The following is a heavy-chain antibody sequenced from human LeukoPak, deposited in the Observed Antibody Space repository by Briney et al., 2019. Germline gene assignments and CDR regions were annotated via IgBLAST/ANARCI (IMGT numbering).Heavy chain of an antibody. Sequence: SETLSLTCAVYGGSFSGYYWSWIRQPPGKGLEWIGEINHSGSTNYNPSLKSRVTISVDTSKNQFPLKLSSVTAADTAVYYCARGRGYYDSSGPRYYYYYMGVWGKGTTVTVSS. V-gene: IGHV4-34*01. CDR1: GGSFSGYY. CDR3: ARGRGYYDSSGPRYYYYYMGV. CDR2: INHSGST. D-gene: IGHD3-22*01. J-gene: IGHJ6*03.